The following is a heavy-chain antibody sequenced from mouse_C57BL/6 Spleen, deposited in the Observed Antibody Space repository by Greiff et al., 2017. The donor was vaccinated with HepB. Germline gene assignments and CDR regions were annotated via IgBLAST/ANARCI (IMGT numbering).Heavy chain of an antibody. V-gene: IGHV1-53*01. CDR2: INPSNGGT. D-gene: IGHD2-2*01. CDR1: GYTFTSYW. CDR3: ALKGNYGYDGYAMDY. J-gene: IGHJ4*01. Sequence: VQLQQSGTELVKPGASVKLSCKASGYTFTSYWMHWVKQRPGQGLEWIGNINPSNGGTNYNEKFKSKATLTVDKSSSTAYMQLSSLTSEDSAVYYCALKGNYGYDGYAMDYWGQGTSVTVSS.